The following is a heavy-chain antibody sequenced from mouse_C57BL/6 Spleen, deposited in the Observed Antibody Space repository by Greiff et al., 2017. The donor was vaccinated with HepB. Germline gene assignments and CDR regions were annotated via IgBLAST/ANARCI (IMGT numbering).Heavy chain of an antibody. CDR2: ISGGGGNT. V-gene: IGHV5-9*01. J-gene: IGHJ2*01. D-gene: IGHD1-1*01. CDR3: ARQRITTVVANYFDY. CDR1: GFTFSSYT. Sequence: EVQLVESGGGLVKPGGSLKLSCAASGFTFSSYTMSWVRQTPEKRLEWVATISGGGGNTYYPDSVKGRFTISRDNAKNTLYLQMSSLRSEDTALYYCARQRITTVVANYFDYWGQGTTLTVSS.